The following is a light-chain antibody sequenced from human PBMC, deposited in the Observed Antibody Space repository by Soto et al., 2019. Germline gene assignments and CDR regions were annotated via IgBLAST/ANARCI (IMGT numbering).Light chain of an antibody. V-gene: IGLV2-14*01. CDR2: EVN. J-gene: IGLJ1*01. Sequence: QSALTQPASVSGSPGQSITISCTGTTSDVGGHNYVSWYQQHPGKVPKLLIYEVNNRPSGVSNRFSGSKSGNTASLTIPDLQADDEATYYCFSYTTSSAPYVFGTGTKVTVL. CDR3: FSYTTSSAPYV. CDR1: TSDVGGHNY.